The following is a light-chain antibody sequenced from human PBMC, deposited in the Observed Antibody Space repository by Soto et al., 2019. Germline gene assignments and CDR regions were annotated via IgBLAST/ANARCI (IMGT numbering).Light chain of an antibody. V-gene: IGKV1-5*03. CDR2: NAS. CDR3: QQYNSYSLT. Sequence: DIQMTQSPSTLSASVGDRVTITCRASESISSWLAWYQQKPGKAPKLLIYNASSLESGVPSRFSGSGSGTEFTLTISSLQPDDFATYYCQQYNSYSLTFGGGTKVEIK. CDR1: ESISSW. J-gene: IGKJ4*01.